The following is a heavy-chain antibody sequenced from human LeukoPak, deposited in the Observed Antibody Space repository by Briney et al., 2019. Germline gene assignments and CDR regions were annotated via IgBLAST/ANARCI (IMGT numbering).Heavy chain of an antibody. Sequence: GGSLRLSCAASGFTFSSYWMSWVRQAPGKGLEWVANIKQDGSEKYYVDSVKGRFTISRDNAKNSLYLQMNSLRAEDTAVYYCARDRESSGLVRKADYWGQGTLVTVSS. D-gene: IGHD3-22*01. V-gene: IGHV3-7*01. J-gene: IGHJ4*02. CDR3: ARDRESSGLVRKADY. CDR1: GFTFSSYW. CDR2: IKQDGSEK.